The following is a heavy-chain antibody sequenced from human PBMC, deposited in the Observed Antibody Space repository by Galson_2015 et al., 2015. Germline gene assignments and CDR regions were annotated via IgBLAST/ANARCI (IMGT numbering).Heavy chain of an antibody. D-gene: IGHD1-1*01. Sequence: SLRLSCAASGFTFSNAWMSWVRQAPGKGLEWVGRIRSKTDGGTTDYAAPVKGRFTISRDDSKNTLYLQMNSLKTEDTAVYYCTTAEYNWNEDNWFDPWGQGTLVTVSS. CDR3: TTAEYNWNEDNWFDP. J-gene: IGHJ5*02. CDR2: IRSKTDGGTT. V-gene: IGHV3-15*01. CDR1: GFTFSNAW.